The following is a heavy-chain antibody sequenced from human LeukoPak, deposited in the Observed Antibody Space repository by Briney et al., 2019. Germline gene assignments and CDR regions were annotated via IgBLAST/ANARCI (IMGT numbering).Heavy chain of an antibody. CDR3: AREGYCSGGSCYPGDLAFVI. CDR2: IYYSGST. Sequence: SETLSLTCTVSGGSISSGGYYWSWIRQHPGKGLEWIGYIYYSGSTYYNPSLKSRVTISVDTSKNQFSLKLSSVTAADTAVYYCAREGYCSGGSCYPGDLAFVIWGQGPMVSVSS. V-gene: IGHV4-31*03. J-gene: IGHJ3*02. D-gene: IGHD2-15*01. CDR1: GGSISSGGYY.